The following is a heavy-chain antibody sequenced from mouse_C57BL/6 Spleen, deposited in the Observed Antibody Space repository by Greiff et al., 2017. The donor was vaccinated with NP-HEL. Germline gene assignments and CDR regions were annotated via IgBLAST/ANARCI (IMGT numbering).Heavy chain of an antibody. CDR1: GFNIKDYY. Sequence: VQLQQSGAELVRPGASVKLSCTASGFNIKDYYMHWVKQRPEQGLEWIGRIDPEDGDTEYAPKFQGKATMTADTSSNTAYLQLSSLTSEDTAVYYCTTPSYGSSFYFDYWGQGTTLTVSS. CDR2: IDPEDGDT. V-gene: IGHV14-1*01. D-gene: IGHD1-1*01. J-gene: IGHJ2*01. CDR3: TTPSYGSSFYFDY.